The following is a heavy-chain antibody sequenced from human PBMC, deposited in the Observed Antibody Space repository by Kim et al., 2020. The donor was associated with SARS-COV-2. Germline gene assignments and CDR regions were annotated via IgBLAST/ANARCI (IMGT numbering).Heavy chain of an antibody. D-gene: IGHD3-3*01. V-gene: IGHV3-21*01. CDR2: ISSSSSYI. CDR3: ARSGWTQNDFWSGYLPHDVHYYYYMDV. CDR1: GFTFSSYS. J-gene: IGHJ6*03. Sequence: GGSLRLSCAASGFTFSSYSMNWVRQAPGKGLEWVSSISSSSSYIYYADSVKGRFTISRDNAKNSLYLQMNSLRAEDTAVYYCARSGWTQNDFWSGYLPHDVHYYYYMDVWGKGTTVTVSS.